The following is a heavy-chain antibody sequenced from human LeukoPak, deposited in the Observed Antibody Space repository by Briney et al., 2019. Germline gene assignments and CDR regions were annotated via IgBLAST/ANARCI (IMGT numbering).Heavy chain of an antibody. CDR2: ISGSGGST. D-gene: IGHD3-22*01. J-gene: IGHJ4*02. V-gene: IGHV3-23*01. CDR3: ARRGSGYSAFDY. CDR1: GVTPFSHYW. Sequence: PGGSLRLSCAASGVTPFSHYWIHWVRQAPGQGLEWVSAISGSGGSTYYADSVKGRFTISRDNSKNTLYLQMNSLRAEDTAVYYCARRGSGYSAFDYWGQGTLVTVSS.